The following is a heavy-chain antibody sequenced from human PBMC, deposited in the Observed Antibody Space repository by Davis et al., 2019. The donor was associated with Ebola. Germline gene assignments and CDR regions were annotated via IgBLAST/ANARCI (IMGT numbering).Heavy chain of an antibody. CDR3: ARQYNWNDVWYFDY. Sequence: GESLKISCAASGFTFSSYSMNWVRQAPGKGLEWVSSISSSSSYIYYADSVKGRFAISRDNAKNSLYLQMNSLRAEDTAVYYCARQYNWNDVWYFDYWGQGTLVTVSS. D-gene: IGHD1-20*01. CDR1: GFTFSSYS. CDR2: ISSSSSYI. J-gene: IGHJ4*02. V-gene: IGHV3-21*01.